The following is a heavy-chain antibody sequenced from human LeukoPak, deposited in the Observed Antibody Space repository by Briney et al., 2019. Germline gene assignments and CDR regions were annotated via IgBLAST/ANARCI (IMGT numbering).Heavy chain of an antibody. CDR3: AKDREAMMATLDY. V-gene: IGHV3-30*18. CDR1: GFTFSSYG. J-gene: IGHJ4*02. D-gene: IGHD5-24*01. CDR2: ISYDGSNK. Sequence: GGSLRLSCAAAGFTFSSYGMHWVRQAPGKGLEWVAVISYDGSNKYYADSVKGRFTISRDNSKNTLYLQMNSLRAEDTAVYYCAKDREAMMATLDYWGQGTLVTVSS.